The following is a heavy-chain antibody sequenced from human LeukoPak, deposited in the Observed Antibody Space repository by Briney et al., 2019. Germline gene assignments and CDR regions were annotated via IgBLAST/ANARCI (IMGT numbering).Heavy chain of an antibody. CDR1: GFTFSSYA. CDR3: ARATFWYYYDSSGSTRFGAFDI. J-gene: IGHJ3*02. Sequence: PGGSLRLSCAASGFTFSSYAMHWVRQAPGKGLEWVAVISYDGSNKYYADSVKGRFTISRDNSKNTLYLQMNSLRAEDTAVYYCARATFWYYYDSSGSTRFGAFDIWGQGTMVTVSS. CDR2: ISYDGSNK. D-gene: IGHD3-22*01. V-gene: IGHV3-30*04.